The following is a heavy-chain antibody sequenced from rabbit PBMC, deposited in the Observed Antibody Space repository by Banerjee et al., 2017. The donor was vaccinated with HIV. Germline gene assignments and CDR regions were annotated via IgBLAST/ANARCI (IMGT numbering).Heavy chain of an antibody. CDR2: IYAGSSGST. D-gene: IGHD6-1*01. CDR3: ARYPHTYGYAGYAYATNYFNL. V-gene: IGHV1S40*01. J-gene: IGHJ4*01. CDR1: GFSFSSSYY. Sequence: QSLEESGGDLVKPGASLTLTCTASGFSFSSSYYMCWVRQAPGKGLEWIACIYAGSSGSTYYASWAKGRFTISKTSSTTVTLQMTSLTAADTATYFCARYPHTYGYAGYAYATNYFNLWGPGTLVTVS.